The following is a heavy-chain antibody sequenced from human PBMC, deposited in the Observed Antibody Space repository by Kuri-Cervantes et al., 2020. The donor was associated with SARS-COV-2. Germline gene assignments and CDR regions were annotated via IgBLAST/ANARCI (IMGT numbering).Heavy chain of an antibody. Sequence: GGSLRLSCAGSGITFSSYWMNWVRQAQGKGLEWVANIKQDGSETYYVDSVKGRFTISRDNAKNSLFLQMNSLRAEDTAVYYCARGGYCSGGSCYSAYYYYYYGMDVWGQGTTVTVSS. CDR2: IKQDGSET. V-gene: IGHV3-7*01. CDR3: ARGGYCSGGSCYSAYYYYYYGMDV. CDR1: GITFSSYW. D-gene: IGHD2-15*01. J-gene: IGHJ6*02.